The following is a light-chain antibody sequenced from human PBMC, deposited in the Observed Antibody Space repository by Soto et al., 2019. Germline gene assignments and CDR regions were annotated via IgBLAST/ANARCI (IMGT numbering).Light chain of an antibody. CDR2: GAS. J-gene: IGKJ4*01. CDR1: QSVRSN. CDR3: QQYNNRLT. Sequence: EIVMTQSPATLSVSPGERATLSCRASQSVRSNLAWYQQKPGQAPRLLIYGASTRATSIPARFSGSGSGTEFSLTISSLQSEDFAVYYCQQYNNRLTFGGGTKVEIK. V-gene: IGKV3-15*01.